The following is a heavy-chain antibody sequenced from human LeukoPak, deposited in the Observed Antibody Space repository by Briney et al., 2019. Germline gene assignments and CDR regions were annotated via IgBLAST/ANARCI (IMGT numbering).Heavy chain of an antibody. J-gene: IGHJ4*02. Sequence: PGGSLRLSCAASGFTFSSYSMNWVRQAPGKGLEWVANINQDGSAKYYVDSVKGRFTVSRDNAKNSLYLQTNSLRAEDTAVYYCARLWGGVTTFDYWGQGTLVTVSS. CDR3: ARLWGGVTTFDY. V-gene: IGHV3-7*01. D-gene: IGHD3-16*01. CDR2: INQDGSAK. CDR1: GFTFSSYS.